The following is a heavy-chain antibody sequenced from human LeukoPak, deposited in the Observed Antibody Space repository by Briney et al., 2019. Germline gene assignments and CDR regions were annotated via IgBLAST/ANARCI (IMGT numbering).Heavy chain of an antibody. CDR3: ARSRPTGSWHGAFGDY. J-gene: IGHJ4*02. CDR2: INHSGST. CDR1: GGSFSGYY. V-gene: IGHV4-34*01. D-gene: IGHD6-13*01. Sequence: PSETLSLTCAVYGGSFSGYYWSWIRQPPGKGLEWIGEINHSGSTNYNPSLKSRVTISVDTSKNQFSLKLGSVTAADTAVFYCARSRPTGSWHGAFGDYWGQETLLTVPS.